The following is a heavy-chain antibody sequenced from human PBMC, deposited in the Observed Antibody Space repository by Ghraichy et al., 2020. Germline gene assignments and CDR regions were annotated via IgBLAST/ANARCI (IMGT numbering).Heavy chain of an antibody. V-gene: IGHV3-7*03. CDR3: ARVIEAGWFDP. Sequence: GGSLRLSCAASGFIFSNYWMSWVRGTPGKGLEWVATIKRDGSEKYYVDSVKGRFTISRDNAKKSLYLQVNSLRADDTAVYYCARVIEAGWFDPWGQGTLVTVSS. D-gene: IGHD6-19*01. CDR2: IKRDGSEK. J-gene: IGHJ5*02. CDR1: GFIFSNYW.